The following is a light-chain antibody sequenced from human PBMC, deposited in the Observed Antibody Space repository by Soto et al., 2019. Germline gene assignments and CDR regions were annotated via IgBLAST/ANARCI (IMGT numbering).Light chain of an antibody. J-gene: IGKJ2*03. CDR2: DAS. V-gene: IGKV3-20*01. CDR3: QQYGSSPPYS. CDR1: QSVSSNY. Sequence: EIVLTQSPATLPLSPGERATLSCRASQSVSSNYLAWYQQKPGQAPRLPIYDASTRATGIPDRFSGSGSGTDFTLTISRLEPEDFALYYCQQYGSSPPYSFGQGTKLEIK.